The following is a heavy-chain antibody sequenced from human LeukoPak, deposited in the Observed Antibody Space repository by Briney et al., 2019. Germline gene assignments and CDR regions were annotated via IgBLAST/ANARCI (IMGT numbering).Heavy chain of an antibody. Sequence: SETLSLTCTVSGGSISSYYWSWIRQPPGKGLEWIGYIYYSGSTNYNPSLKSRVTISVDTSKNQFSLKLSSVTAADTAAYYCARDLGMYYYGSGSQNWFDPWGQGTLVTVSS. CDR1: GGSISSYY. V-gene: IGHV4-59*01. D-gene: IGHD3-10*01. CDR2: IYYSGST. J-gene: IGHJ5*02. CDR3: ARDLGMYYYGSGSQNWFDP.